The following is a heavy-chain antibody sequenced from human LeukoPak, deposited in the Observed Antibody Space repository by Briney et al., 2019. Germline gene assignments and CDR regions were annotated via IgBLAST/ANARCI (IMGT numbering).Heavy chain of an antibody. CDR1: GGSISSSGYS. J-gene: IGHJ6*02. CDR2: IYHSGSA. V-gene: IGHV4-30-2*01. Sequence: SETLSLTCAVSGGSISSSGYSWSWIRQPPGKCLEWIGYIYHSGSAYYNPSLKSRVTISVDRSKNQFSLKLRSVTAADTAVYYCAREATGYYYGMDVWGQGTTVTVSS. CDR3: AREATGYYYGMDV. D-gene: IGHD1-1*01.